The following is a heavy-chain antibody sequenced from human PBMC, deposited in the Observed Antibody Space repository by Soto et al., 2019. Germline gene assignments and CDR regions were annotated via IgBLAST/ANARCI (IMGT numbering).Heavy chain of an antibody. CDR1: GGTFSSYA. CDR2: IIPILGIA. V-gene: IGHV1-69*04. D-gene: IGHD2-21*01. CDR3: ARDQYCETITCFGYFDF. J-gene: IGHJ4*01. Sequence: ASVKVSCKASGGTFSSYAISWVRQAPGQGLEWMGRIIPILGIANYAQKFQGRVTITADTSTYTSYLELRSLRTDDTAVYYCARDQYCETITCFGYFDFWGLGTLVTVSS.